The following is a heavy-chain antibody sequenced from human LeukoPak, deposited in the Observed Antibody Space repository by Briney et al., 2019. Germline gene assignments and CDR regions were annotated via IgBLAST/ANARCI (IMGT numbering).Heavy chain of an antibody. Sequence: PGGSLRLSCAASGFTFSSYSMNWVRQAPGKGLEWVSSISSSSSYIYYADSVKGRFTISRDNAKNSLYLQMNSLRAEDTAVYYCARRARLGYCSSTSCYTGVDYWGQGTLVTVSS. CDR3: ARRARLGYCSSTSCYTGVDY. V-gene: IGHV3-21*01. CDR2: ISSSSSYI. D-gene: IGHD2-2*02. J-gene: IGHJ4*02. CDR1: GFTFSSYS.